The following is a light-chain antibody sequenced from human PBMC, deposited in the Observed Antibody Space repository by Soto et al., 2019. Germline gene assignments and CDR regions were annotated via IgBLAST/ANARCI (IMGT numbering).Light chain of an antibody. Sequence: EIGLTQSPCTLPLSTGERATLSCRASQSVSSSYLAWYQQKPGQAPRLLIYGASNRATGIPDRFSGSGSGTDFTLTISRLEPEDFAVYYCQQYGSSGTFGQGTRWIS. CDR2: GAS. J-gene: IGKJ1*01. V-gene: IGKV3-20*01. CDR1: QSVSSSY. CDR3: QQYGSSGT.